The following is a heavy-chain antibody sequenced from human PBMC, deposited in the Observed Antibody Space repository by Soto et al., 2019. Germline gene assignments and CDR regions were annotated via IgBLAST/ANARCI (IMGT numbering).Heavy chain of an antibody. CDR2: IKSKADGETK. V-gene: IGHV3-15*01. CDR3: CVVKRRDQYSTSGYWFDP. Sequence: GGSLRLSCGASGFTFSHAWVSWIRQAPGKGLEWVGRIKSKADGETKDYGAPVRGRFTISRDDSKDTLYLQMNSLRIEDTAVYYCCVVKRRDQYSTSGYWFDPWGPGTLVTVSS. D-gene: IGHD2-15*01. J-gene: IGHJ5*02. CDR1: GFTFSHAW.